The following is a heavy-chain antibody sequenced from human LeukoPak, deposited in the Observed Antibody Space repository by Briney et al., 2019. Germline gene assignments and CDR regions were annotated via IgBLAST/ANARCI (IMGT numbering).Heavy chain of an antibody. J-gene: IGHJ4*02. CDR1: GYTFTGYY. V-gene: IGHV1-2*02. CDR2: INPNSGGT. Sequence: ASVTVSCKASGYTFTGYYMHWVRQGPGQGLEWMGWINPNSGGTNYAQKFQGRVTMTRDTSISTAYMELSRLRSDDTAVYYCARDLDYDLLFDYWGQGILVTVSS. CDR3: ARDLDYDLLFDY. D-gene: IGHD4-17*01.